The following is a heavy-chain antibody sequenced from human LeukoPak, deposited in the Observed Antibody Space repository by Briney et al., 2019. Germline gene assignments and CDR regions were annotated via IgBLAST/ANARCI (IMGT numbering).Heavy chain of an antibody. CDR3: ARDRDYYDSSGYYVYYFDY. CDR2: IIPILGIA. D-gene: IGHD3-22*01. Sequence: ASVKVSCKASGGTFSSYAISWVRQAPGQGLEWMGRIIPILGIANYAQKFQGRVTITADKSTSTAYMELSSLRSEDTAVYYCARDRDYYDSSGYYVYYFDYWGQGTLVTVSS. CDR1: GGTFSSYA. J-gene: IGHJ4*02. V-gene: IGHV1-69*04.